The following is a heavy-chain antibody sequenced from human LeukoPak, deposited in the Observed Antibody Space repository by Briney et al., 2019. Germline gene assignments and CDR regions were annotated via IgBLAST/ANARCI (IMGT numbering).Heavy chain of an antibody. CDR2: ISSSSSYI. CDR3: AGGDSNYGGGLDY. J-gene: IGHJ4*02. Sequence: PGGSLRLSCAASGFTFSRHSMNWVRQAPGKGLEWVSSISSSSSYIYYADSVKGRVTISRDNTRNSMYLQMNSLRAEDTAVYYCAGGDSNYGGGLDYWGQGTLVTVSS. D-gene: IGHD4-11*01. CDR1: GFTFSRHS. V-gene: IGHV3-21*01.